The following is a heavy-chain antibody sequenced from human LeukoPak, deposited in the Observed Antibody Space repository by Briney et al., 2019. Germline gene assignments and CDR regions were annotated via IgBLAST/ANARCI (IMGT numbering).Heavy chain of an antibody. CDR1: GGTFSSYA. V-gene: IGHV1-69*13. CDR2: IIPIFGTA. J-gene: IGHJ4*02. CDR3: ARRQLGYCSSTSCYSFDY. D-gene: IGHD2-2*02. Sequence: SVKVSCKASGGTFSSYAISWVRQAPGQGLGWMGGIIPIFGTANYAQKFQGRVTITADESTSTAYMELSSLRSEDTAVYYCARRQLGYCSSTSCYSFDYWGQGTLVTVSS.